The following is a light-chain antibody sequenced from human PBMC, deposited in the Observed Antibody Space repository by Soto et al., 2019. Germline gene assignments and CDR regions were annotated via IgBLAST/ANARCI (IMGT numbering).Light chain of an antibody. CDR3: QQGNNFPYT. V-gene: IGKV1-12*01. J-gene: IGKJ2*01. Sequence: DIQMTQSPSSVSASVGDIVTITCRASEGISSRLAWYQQKPGRAPKLLIYAASTLQSGVPSRFSGSRTGTDFSLTISSLLPEDFATYYCQQGNNFPYTFGQGTKVEIK. CDR1: EGISSR. CDR2: AAS.